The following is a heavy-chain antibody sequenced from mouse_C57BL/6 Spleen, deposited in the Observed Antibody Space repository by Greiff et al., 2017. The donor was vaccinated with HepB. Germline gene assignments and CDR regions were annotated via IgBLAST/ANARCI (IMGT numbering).Heavy chain of an antibody. D-gene: IGHD2-3*01. CDR1: GYTFTSYW. CDR3: ARMDGYYEPFAY. CDR2: IYPGSGST. V-gene: IGHV1-55*01. J-gene: IGHJ3*01. Sequence: QVQLQQPGAELVKPGASVKMSCKASGYTFTSYWITWVKQRPGQGLEWIGDIYPGSGSTNYNEKFKSKATLTVDTSSSTAYMPRSSLTSEDSAVYCCARMDGYYEPFAYWGQGTLVTVSA.